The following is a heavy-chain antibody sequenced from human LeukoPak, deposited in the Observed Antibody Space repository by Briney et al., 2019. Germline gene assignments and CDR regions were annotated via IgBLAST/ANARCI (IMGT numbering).Heavy chain of an antibody. Sequence: ASVSVSYTASGYTFTIYGISWVGQAPGQGGEGMGWISAYNGNTKYTQKLQGRVTITTDTSTSTAYMELRSLRSDDTAVYYCARGLAAAGRSPFDYWGQGTLVTVSS. D-gene: IGHD6-13*01. CDR1: GYTFTIYG. V-gene: IGHV1-18*01. CDR2: ISAYNGNT. J-gene: IGHJ4*02. CDR3: ARGLAAAGRSPFDY.